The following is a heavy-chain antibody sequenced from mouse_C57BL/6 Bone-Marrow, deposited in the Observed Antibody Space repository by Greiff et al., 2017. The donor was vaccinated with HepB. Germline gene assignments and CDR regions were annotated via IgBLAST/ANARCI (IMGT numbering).Heavy chain of an antibody. CDR3: TTRGLLRFLFDY. CDR1: GFNIKDYY. CDR2: IDPDDGDT. D-gene: IGHD1-1*01. Sequence: VQLQQSGAELVRPGASVKLSCTASGFNIKDYYMHWVKQRPEQGLEWIGRIDPDDGDTEYAPKFQGKATMTADTSSNTAYLQLSSLTSEDTAVYYCTTRGLLRFLFDYWGQGTTLTVSS. J-gene: IGHJ2*01. V-gene: IGHV14-1*01.